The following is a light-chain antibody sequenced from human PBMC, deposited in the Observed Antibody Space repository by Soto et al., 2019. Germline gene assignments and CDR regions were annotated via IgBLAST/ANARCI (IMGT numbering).Light chain of an antibody. CDR1: QNVNNS. J-gene: IGKJ1*01. Sequence: ITQAPFSLSVSPVEIAPPSSTASQNVNNSLAWFQQKRGQAPRLLIYGASTRATGIPARFSGSGSGTEFTLTITSLQSEDFAVYYCQQYKDWPPWTFGQGTKVDIK. CDR3: QQYKDWPPWT. CDR2: GAS. V-gene: IGKV3-15*01.